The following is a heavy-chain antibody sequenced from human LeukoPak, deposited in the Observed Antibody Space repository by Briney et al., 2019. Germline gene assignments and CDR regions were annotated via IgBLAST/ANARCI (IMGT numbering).Heavy chain of an antibody. CDR2: INHSGST. CDR1: GGSFRGYY. V-gene: IGHV4-34*01. Sequence: PSETLSLTCGVYGGSFRGYYWNWIRQPPGKGLEWIGEINHSGSTNYNPSLKSRVTMSVDTSKKQFSLKLSSVTAADTAVYYCASQHCTSTTCYAYFDYWGQGTLVTVSS. D-gene: IGHD2-2*01. J-gene: IGHJ4*02. CDR3: ASQHCTSTTCYAYFDY.